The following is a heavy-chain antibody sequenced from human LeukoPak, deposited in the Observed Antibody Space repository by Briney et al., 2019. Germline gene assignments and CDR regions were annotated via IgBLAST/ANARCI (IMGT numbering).Heavy chain of an antibody. CDR1: GGSFSGYY. CDR2: INHSGST. CDR3: ARYMVEQQLGTYYFDY. J-gene: IGHJ4*02. V-gene: IGHV4-34*01. D-gene: IGHD6-13*01. Sequence: SETLSLTCAVYGGSFSGYYWSWIRQPPGKGLEWIGEINHSGSTNYNPSLKSRVTISVDTSKNQFSLKLSSVTAADTAVYYCARYMVEQQLGTYYFDYWGQGTLVTVSS.